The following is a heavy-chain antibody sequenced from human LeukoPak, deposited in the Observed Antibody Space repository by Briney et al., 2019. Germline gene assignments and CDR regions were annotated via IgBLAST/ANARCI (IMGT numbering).Heavy chain of an antibody. D-gene: IGHD2-21*02. CDR3: ARARLVVTLDY. V-gene: IGHV3-21*05. CDR1: GFTFSSYE. Sequence: GGSLRLSCAASGFTFSSYEMNWVRQAPGKGLEWVSYISSSGSYIYYADSVKGRFTISRDNAKNSLYLQMNSLRAEDTAVYYCARARLVVTLDYWGQGALVTVSS. CDR2: ISSSGSYI. J-gene: IGHJ4*02.